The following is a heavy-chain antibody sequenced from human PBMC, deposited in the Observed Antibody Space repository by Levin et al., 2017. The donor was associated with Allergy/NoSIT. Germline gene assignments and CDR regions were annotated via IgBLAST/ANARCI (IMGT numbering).Heavy chain of an antibody. Sequence: PSETLSLTCAVYGGSFSGYYWSWIRQPPGKGLEWIGEINHSGSTNYNASPKSRVTTSVDTSKNQFSLKLSSVTAADTAVYYCASTVTTPGRFDYWGQGTLVTVSS. J-gene: IGHJ4*02. CDR1: GGSFSGYY. CDR2: INHSGST. CDR3: ASTVTTPGRFDY. D-gene: IGHD4-17*01. V-gene: IGHV4-34*01.